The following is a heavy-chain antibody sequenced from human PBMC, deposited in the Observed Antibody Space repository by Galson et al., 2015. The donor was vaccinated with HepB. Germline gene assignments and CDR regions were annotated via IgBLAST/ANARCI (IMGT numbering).Heavy chain of an antibody. CDR1: GFTFSSYG. V-gene: IGHV3-33*01. D-gene: IGHD6-6*01. CDR3: ARGIAARTYFDY. J-gene: IGHJ4*02. Sequence: SLRLSCAASGFTFSSYGMHWVRQAPGKGLEWVAVIWYDGSNKYYADSVKGRFTISRDNSKNTLYLQMNSLRAEGTAVYYCARGIAARTYFDYWGQGTLVTVSS. CDR2: IWYDGSNK.